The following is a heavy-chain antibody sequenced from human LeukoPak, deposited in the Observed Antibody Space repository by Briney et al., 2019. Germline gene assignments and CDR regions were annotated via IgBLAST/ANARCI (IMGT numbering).Heavy chain of an antibody. V-gene: IGHV4-61*02. CDR1: GRSISSGSYY. CDR2: IYTSGGT. D-gene: IGHD6-13*01. J-gene: IGHJ4*02. Sequence: SQTLSLTCTVSGRSISSGSYYWSWIRQPAGKGLEWIGRIYTSGGTNYNPSLKSRVTISVDTSKNQFSLKLSSVTAADTAVYYCARNRDLAAADYWGQGTLVTVSS. CDR3: ARNRDLAAADY.